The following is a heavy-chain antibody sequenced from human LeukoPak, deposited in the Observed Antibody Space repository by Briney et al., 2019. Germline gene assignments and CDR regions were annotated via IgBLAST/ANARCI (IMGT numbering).Heavy chain of an antibody. D-gene: IGHD6-19*01. V-gene: IGHV1-2*02. Sequence: GASVKVSCKASGYTFTGYYMHWVRQAPGQGLEWMGWINPNSGGTNYAQKFQGRVTMTRDTSISTAYMELSRLRSDDTAVYYCARENKQWLAYDAFDIWGQGTMVTVSS. CDR3: ARENKQWLAYDAFDI. CDR2: INPNSGGT. CDR1: GYTFTGYY. J-gene: IGHJ3*02.